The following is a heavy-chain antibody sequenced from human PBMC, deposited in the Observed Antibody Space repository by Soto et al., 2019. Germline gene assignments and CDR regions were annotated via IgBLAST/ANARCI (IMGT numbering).Heavy chain of an antibody. CDR3: ARATVWNAGFFSINSFGP. J-gene: IGHJ5*02. V-gene: IGHV5-51*01. CDR2: IYLGDSDT. D-gene: IGHD1-1*01. CDR1: GYSFTNYW. Sequence: GASLKISCKGSGYSFTNYWIGWVRQMPGKGPERMGTIYLGDSDTRYSPSFQGLVTISAGKSISAAYLQWRSLKAPDTTMYYCARATVWNAGFFSINSFGPWGQGTRVTVSS.